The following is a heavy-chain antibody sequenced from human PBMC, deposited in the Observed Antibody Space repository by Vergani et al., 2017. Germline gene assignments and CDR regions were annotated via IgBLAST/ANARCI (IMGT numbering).Heavy chain of an antibody. D-gene: IGHD6-19*01. V-gene: IGHV1-18*04. Sequence: VQLVQSGAEVKKPGSSVKVSCKASGYTFTSYGISWLRQAPGQGLEWMGWISAYNGNTNYAQKLQGRVTMTTDTSTSTAYMELRSLRSDDTAVYYCSRVSSVYYYYGMDVWGQGTTVTVSS. J-gene: IGHJ6*02. CDR3: SRVSSVYYYYGMDV. CDR2: ISAYNGNT. CDR1: GYTFTSYG.